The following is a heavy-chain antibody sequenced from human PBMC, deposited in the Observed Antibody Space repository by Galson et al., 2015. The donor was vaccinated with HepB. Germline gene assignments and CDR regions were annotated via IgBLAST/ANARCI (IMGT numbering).Heavy chain of an antibody. V-gene: IGHV1-8*01. Sequence: SVKVSCKASGYTFTSYDINWVRQATGQGLEWMGWMNPNNGNTGYAQKFQGRVTMTRNTSISTAYMELSSLRSEDTAVYYCARGCVIGHSTRGDWFDPWGQGTLVTVSS. J-gene: IGHJ5*02. CDR1: GYTFTSYD. CDR3: ARGCVIGHSTRGDWFDP. CDR2: MNPNNGNT. D-gene: IGHD3-16*02.